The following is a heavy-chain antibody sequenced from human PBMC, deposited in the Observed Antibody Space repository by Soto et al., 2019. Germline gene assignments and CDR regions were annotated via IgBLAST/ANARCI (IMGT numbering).Heavy chain of an antibody. Sequence: EVQLVESGGGLVQPGRSLRLSCTASGFTFDDYAMHWVRQAPGKGLEWVSGISWNSATIAYGDSVKGRFTISRDNAKNSLYLQMNSLRAEDTALYYCGKEYSNLGLYDKYGMDVCGQGTKFTVSS. CDR1: GFTFDDYA. D-gene: IGHD4-4*01. CDR3: GKEYSNLGLYDKYGMDV. CDR2: ISWNSATI. V-gene: IGHV3-9*01. J-gene: IGHJ6*02.